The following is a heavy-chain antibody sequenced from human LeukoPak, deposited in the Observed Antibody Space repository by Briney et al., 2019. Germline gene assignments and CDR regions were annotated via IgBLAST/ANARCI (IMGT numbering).Heavy chain of an antibody. D-gene: IGHD2-8*01. CDR3: ARRPQVYSQYYFDY. CDR2: INHSGST. V-gene: IGHV4-34*01. J-gene: IGHJ4*02. CDR1: GGSFSGYY. Sequence: PSETLSLTCAVYGGSFSGYYWSWIRQPPGKGLEWIGEINHSGSTNYNPSIKSRVTISVDTSKNQFSLKLSPVTAADTAVYYCARRPQVYSQYYFDYWGQGTLVTVSS.